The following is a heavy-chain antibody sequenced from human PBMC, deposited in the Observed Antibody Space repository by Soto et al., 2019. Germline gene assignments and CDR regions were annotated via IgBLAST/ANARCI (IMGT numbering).Heavy chain of an antibody. Sequence: GGYLRPSCAASGSTFSSYWMHWVRQAPGKGLVWVSRINSDGSSTSYADSVKGRFTISRDNAKNTLYLQMNSLRAEDTAMYYCARDPQSVAEDTAPGYYYYGMDVWGQGTTVTVSS. CDR1: GSTFSSYW. CDR3: ARDPQSVAEDTAPGYYYYGMDV. CDR2: INSDGSST. V-gene: IGHV3-74*01. D-gene: IGHD6-19*01. J-gene: IGHJ6*02.